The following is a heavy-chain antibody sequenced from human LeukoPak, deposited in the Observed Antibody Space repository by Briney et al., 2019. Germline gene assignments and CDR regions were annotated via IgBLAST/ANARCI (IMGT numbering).Heavy chain of an antibody. J-gene: IGHJ4*02. CDR2: INQSGST. D-gene: IGHD3/OR15-3a*01. CDR3: ARQTGSGLFILP. Sequence: SETLSLTCEISSGLFSGYYWSWIRQAPGKGLEWIGEINQSGSTNNNPSLKSRVTMSVDTSKNQFSLKLTSVTAADTAVYYCARQTGSGLFILPGGQGTLVTVSS. V-gene: IGHV4-34*01. CDR1: SGLFSGYY.